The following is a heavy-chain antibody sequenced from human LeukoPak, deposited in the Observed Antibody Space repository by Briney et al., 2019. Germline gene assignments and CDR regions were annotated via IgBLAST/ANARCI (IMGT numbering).Heavy chain of an antibody. Sequence: SVKVSCKASGGTFSSNTISWVRQAPGQGLEWMGRIIPILGIANYAQKFQGRVTITADKSTSTAYMELSSLRSEDTAVYYCARAGEMATPPRAFDIWGQGTMVTVSS. CDR3: ARAGEMATPPRAFDI. CDR1: GGTFSSNT. J-gene: IGHJ3*02. D-gene: IGHD5-24*01. V-gene: IGHV1-69*02. CDR2: IIPILGIA.